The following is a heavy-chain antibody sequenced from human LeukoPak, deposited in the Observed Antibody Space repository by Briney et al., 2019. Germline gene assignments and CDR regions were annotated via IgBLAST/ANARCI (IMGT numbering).Heavy chain of an antibody. Sequence: ASVKVSCKASGGTFSSYAISWVRQAPGQGLEWMGGIIPIFGTANYAQKFRGRVTITADESTSTAYMELSSLRSEDTAVYYCARDLDWNYPYYYYGMDVWGQGTTVTVSS. CDR1: GGTFSSYA. V-gene: IGHV1-69*01. CDR2: IIPIFGTA. J-gene: IGHJ6*02. D-gene: IGHD1-7*01. CDR3: ARDLDWNYPYYYYGMDV.